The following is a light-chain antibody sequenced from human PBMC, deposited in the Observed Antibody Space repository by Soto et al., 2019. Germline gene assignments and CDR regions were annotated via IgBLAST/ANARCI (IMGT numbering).Light chain of an antibody. CDR2: TTS. Sequence: DIQMTQSPSSLSAYVGDRVTITCRASQSISSYLNWYQQKPGKAPNLLIYTTSSLESGVPSRFSGSGSGTDFTLTIRSLQHEDVASYFCQQSYSRPRTFGQGNKVEI. CDR3: QQSYSRPRT. J-gene: IGKJ1*01. CDR1: QSISSY. V-gene: IGKV1-39*01.